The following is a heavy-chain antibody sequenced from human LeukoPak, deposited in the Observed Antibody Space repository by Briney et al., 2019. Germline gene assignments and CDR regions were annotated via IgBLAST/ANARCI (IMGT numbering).Heavy chain of an antibody. Sequence: PGGSLRLSCAASGFTFSDYYMSWVRQAPGKGLEWVSAISGSGGSTYYADSVKGRFTISRDNSKNTLYLQMNSLRAEDTAVYYCATNIVVVVAAVDAFDIWGQGTMVTVSS. V-gene: IGHV3-23*01. CDR3: ATNIVVVVAAVDAFDI. D-gene: IGHD2-15*01. CDR2: ISGSGGST. CDR1: GFTFSDYY. J-gene: IGHJ3*02.